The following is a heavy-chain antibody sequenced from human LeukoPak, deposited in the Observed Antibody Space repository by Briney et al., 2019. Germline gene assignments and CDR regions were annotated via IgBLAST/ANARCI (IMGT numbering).Heavy chain of an antibody. CDR3: ARVYSSALDY. CDR1: GYTFTSYY. J-gene: IGHJ4*02. Sequence: ASVKVSCKASGYTFTSYYMHLLRQAPGQGLEWMGIINPSGGSTNYAKNFQGRVTMTRDTSKSTIYMELRSLRSEDTAVYYCARVYSSALDYWGQGTLVTVSS. V-gene: IGHV1-46*01. D-gene: IGHD6-19*01. CDR2: INPSGGST.